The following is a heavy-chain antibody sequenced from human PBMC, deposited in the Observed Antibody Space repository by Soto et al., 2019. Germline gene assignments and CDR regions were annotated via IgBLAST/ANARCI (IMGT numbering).Heavy chain of an antibody. J-gene: IGHJ3*02. CDR3: ARVRGGPFDI. CDR1: GGSISSGEFY. Sequence: SETLSLTCTVSGGSISSGEFYWSWIRQPPGKGLEWIGYIYYSGSTNYNPSLKSRVTISVDTSKNQFSLKLSSVTAADTAVYYCARVRGGPFDIWGQGTMVT. V-gene: IGHV4-61*08. D-gene: IGHD3-10*01. CDR2: IYYSGST.